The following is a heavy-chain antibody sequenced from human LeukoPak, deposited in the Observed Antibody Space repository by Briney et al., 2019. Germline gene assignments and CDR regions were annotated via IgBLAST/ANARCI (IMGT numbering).Heavy chain of an antibody. Sequence: SVKVSCKASGGTFSSYAISWVRQAPGQGLEWMGRIIPILGIANYAQKFQGRVTITADKSTSTAYMELSSLRSEDTAVYYCAREYSWYYFDYWGQGTLVTVSS. CDR1: GGTFSSYA. CDR3: AREYSWYYFDY. V-gene: IGHV1-69*04. J-gene: IGHJ4*02. D-gene: IGHD6-13*01. CDR2: IIPILGIA.